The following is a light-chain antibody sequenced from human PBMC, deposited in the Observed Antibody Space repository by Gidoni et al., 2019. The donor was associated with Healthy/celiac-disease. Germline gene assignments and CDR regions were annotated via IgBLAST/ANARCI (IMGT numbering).Light chain of an antibody. CDR2: DAS. Sequence: IVLTQSPATLSLSPGESATLSCRARQSVSSYLAWYQQKPGQAPRLLIYDASNRATGIPARFSGSGSGTDFTLTISSLEPEDFAVYYCQQRSNWPPSITFGQGTRLEIK. CDR1: QSVSSY. CDR3: QQRSNWPPSIT. J-gene: IGKJ5*01. V-gene: IGKV3-11*01.